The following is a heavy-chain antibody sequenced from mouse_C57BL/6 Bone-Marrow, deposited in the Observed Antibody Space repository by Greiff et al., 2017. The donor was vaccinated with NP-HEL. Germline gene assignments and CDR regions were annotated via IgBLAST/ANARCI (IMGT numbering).Heavy chain of an antibody. CDR2: ISDGGSYT. J-gene: IGHJ4*01. D-gene: IGHD2-3*01. CDR1: GFTFSSYA. CDR3: ARDRWLSPYYAMDY. Sequence: EVMLVESGGGLVKPGGSLKLSCAASGFTFSSYAMSWVRQTPEKRLEWVATISDGGSYTYYPDNVKGRFTISRDNAKNNLYLQMSHLKSEDTAMYYCARDRWLSPYYAMDYWGQGTSVTVSS. V-gene: IGHV5-4*01.